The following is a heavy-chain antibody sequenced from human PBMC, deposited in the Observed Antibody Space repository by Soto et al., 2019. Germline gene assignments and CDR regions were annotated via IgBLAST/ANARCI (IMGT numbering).Heavy chain of an antibody. V-gene: IGHV1-58*01. Sequence: ASVKVSCKASGFTFTSSAFQWVRQARGQRLEWIGWIAVGSGYTNYAQRFQDRVTLTRDMSTATTYRELSRLTSEDTAIYYCAADATAWQQMVPSDYWGQGTLVTVSS. CDR3: AADATAWQQMVPSDY. J-gene: IGHJ4*02. CDR2: IAVGSGYT. CDR1: GFTFTSSA. D-gene: IGHD2-8*01.